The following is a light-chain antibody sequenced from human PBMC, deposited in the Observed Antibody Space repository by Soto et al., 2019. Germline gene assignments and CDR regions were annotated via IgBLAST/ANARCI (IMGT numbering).Light chain of an antibody. V-gene: IGKV3-11*01. CDR2: DAS. Sequence: EIVLTQSPATLSLSPGERATLSCRASQSVSSYLAWYQQKPGQAPRLLIYDASNRATGIPARFSGSGSGTDFTLTISSLEPEDFAVYYCQQRSTGPWTFGQGTQVEIK. CDR1: QSVSSY. CDR3: QQRSTGPWT. J-gene: IGKJ1*01.